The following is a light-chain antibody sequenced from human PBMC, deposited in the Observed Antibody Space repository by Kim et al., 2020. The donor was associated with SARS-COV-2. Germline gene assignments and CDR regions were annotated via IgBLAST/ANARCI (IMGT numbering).Light chain of an antibody. V-gene: IGLV10-54*01. J-gene: IGLJ3*02. CDR1: SNNVGNEG. CDR2: RNN. Sequence: QAGLTQPPSVSKGLRQTATLTCTGDSNNVGNEGAAWLQQHQGHPPKLLFYRNNDRPSGISERLSASRSGNTASLTITGLQPEDEADYYCSAWDYSVNAWVFGGGTQLTVL. CDR3: SAWDYSVNAWV.